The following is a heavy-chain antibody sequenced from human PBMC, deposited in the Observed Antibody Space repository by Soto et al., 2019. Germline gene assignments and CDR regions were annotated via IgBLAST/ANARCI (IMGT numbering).Heavy chain of an antibody. Sequence: EVQLVESGGGLVQPGGSLRLSCAASGFTFSSSTMKWVRQAPGKGLEWVSYISSSSIAIYYADSVKGRFTISRDNAKNSLYLQMNSLRAEDTAVYYCARLRGSSNWETPSWGQGTLVTVSS. V-gene: IGHV3-48*01. D-gene: IGHD6-13*01. CDR3: ARLRGSSNWETPS. J-gene: IGHJ4*02. CDR2: ISSSSIAI. CDR1: GFTFSSST.